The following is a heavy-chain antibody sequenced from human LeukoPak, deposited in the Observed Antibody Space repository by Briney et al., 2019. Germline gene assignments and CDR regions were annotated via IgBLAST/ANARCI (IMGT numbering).Heavy chain of an antibody. J-gene: IGHJ6*02. CDR3: AREQWLAYGMDV. V-gene: IGHV4-39*07. CDR1: GGSISSSSYY. Sequence: SETLSLTCTVSGGSISSSSYYWGWIRQPPGKGLEWIGYIYHSGSTYYNPSLKSRVTVSVDTSKNQFSLKLSSVTAADTALYYCAREQWLAYGMDVWGQGTTVTVS. CDR2: IYHSGST. D-gene: IGHD6-19*01.